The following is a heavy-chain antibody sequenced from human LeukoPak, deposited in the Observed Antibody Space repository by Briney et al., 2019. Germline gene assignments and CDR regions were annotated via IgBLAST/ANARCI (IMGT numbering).Heavy chain of an antibody. CDR1: GFTLSRYL. Sequence: GSPRLPRSGSGFTLSRYLVGWGRQGSGKGLEWVANIKQDGSEKYYVDSVKGRITISRDNAKNSLYLQMNSLRAEDTAVYYCARARVYRTYYFDYWGQGTLVTVSS. CDR2: IKQDGSEK. V-gene: IGHV3-7*01. J-gene: IGHJ4*02. D-gene: IGHD5/OR15-5a*01. CDR3: ARARVYRTYYFDY.